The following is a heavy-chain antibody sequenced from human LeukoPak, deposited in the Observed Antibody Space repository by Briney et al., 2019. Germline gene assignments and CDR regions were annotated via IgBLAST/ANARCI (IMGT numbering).Heavy chain of an antibody. V-gene: IGHV3-74*01. J-gene: IGHJ5*02. CDR1: GFTFSSYW. D-gene: IGHD4-11*01. CDR3: ARDHSNYVRLNWFDP. CDR2: INSDGSST. Sequence: GGSLRLSCAASGFTFSSYWRHWVRQAPGKGLVWVSRINSDGSSTNYADSVKRRFTISSDNAKNTLYLQMNSLRAEDTAVYYCARDHSNYVRLNWFDPWGQGTLVTVSS.